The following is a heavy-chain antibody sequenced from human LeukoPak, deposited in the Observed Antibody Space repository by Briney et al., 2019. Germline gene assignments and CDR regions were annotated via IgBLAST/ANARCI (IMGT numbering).Heavy chain of an antibody. CDR1: GYTFTGYY. J-gene: IGHJ5*02. Sequence: ASVKLSCNASGYTFTGYYMHWVRQAPGQGLEWMGWINPNSGGTNYAQKFQGRVTMTRDTSISTAYMELSRLRSDDTAVYYCARDLGYCSRTSCYTMFDPWGQGTLVTVSS. CDR3: ARDLGYCSRTSCYTMFDP. V-gene: IGHV1-2*02. CDR2: INPNSGGT. D-gene: IGHD2-2*01.